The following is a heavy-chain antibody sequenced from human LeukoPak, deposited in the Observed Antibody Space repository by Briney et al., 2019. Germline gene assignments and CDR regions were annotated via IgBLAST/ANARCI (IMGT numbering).Heavy chain of an antibody. D-gene: IGHD4-17*01. CDR1: GFTFSSYA. V-gene: IGHV3-23*01. Sequence: GFSLRLSCADSGFTFSSYALSWVRQAPGRGLAGVSALCVCGGTTYYADSVKSRFTISIDNSKNTLYLQMNSLRAEDTAVYYCAKDLSTVATDYWWGQGTLVTVSS. CDR2: LCVCGGTT. J-gene: IGHJ4*02. CDR3: AKDLSTVATDYW.